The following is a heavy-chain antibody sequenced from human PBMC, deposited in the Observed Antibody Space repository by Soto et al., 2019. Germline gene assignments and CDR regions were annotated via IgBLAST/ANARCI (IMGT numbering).Heavy chain of an antibody. CDR1: GFSFSSFA. V-gene: IGHV3-23*01. J-gene: IGHJ6*02. CDR3: AKTTGVRIYAISVYGMDV. CDR2: ISGSADST. D-gene: IGHD2-8*01. Sequence: EVQLLESGGGFIHPGGSLRLSCAASGFSFSSFAMNWVRQAPGKGLEWVSIISGSADSTFYADAVKGRFTISRENSKNTLYLKINSPRAEDMAVYYCAKTTGVRIYAISVYGMDVWGQGTTVTVSS.